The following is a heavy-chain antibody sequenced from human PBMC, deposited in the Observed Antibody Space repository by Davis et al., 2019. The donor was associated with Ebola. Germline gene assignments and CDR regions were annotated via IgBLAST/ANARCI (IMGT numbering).Heavy chain of an antibody. Sequence: SVKVSCKVSGYTLTELSMHWVRQAPGQGLEWMGGIIPIFGTANYAQKFQGRVTITADESTSTAYMELSSLRSEDTAVYYCARGYPVMDVWGKGTTVTVSS. D-gene: IGHD1-26*01. V-gene: IGHV1-69*13. CDR3: ARGYPVMDV. CDR2: IIPIFGTA. J-gene: IGHJ6*03. CDR1: GYTLTELS.